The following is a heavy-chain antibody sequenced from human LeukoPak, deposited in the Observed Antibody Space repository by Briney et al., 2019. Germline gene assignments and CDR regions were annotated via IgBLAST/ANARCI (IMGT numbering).Heavy chain of an antibody. CDR3: AKDREVGATWGNFFDY. J-gene: IGHJ4*02. CDR1: GFTFSNYA. D-gene: IGHD1-26*01. Sequence: GGSLRLSCVTSGFTFSNYAMHWVRQAPGKGLECVSIISSDGSNKYHAHSVKGRFTISRDNFKNTLYLQMNSLRAEDTAVYYCAKDREVGATWGNFFDYWGQGTLVTVSS. CDR2: ISSDGSNK. V-gene: IGHV3-30*04.